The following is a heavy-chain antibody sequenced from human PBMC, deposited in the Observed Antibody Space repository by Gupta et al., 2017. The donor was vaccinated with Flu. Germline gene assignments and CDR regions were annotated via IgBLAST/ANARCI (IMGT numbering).Heavy chain of an antibody. CDR3: ARSLGVQQLKHYYYGMDV. V-gene: IGHV3-33*01. J-gene: IGHJ6*02. CDR1: GFTFSSYG. D-gene: IGHD6-13*01. CDR2: IWYDGSNK. Sequence: QVQLVESGGGVVQPGRSLRRSCAASGFTFSSYGMHWVRQAPGKGLEWVTVIWYDGSNKYYADSVKGRFTISRDNSKNTLYLQMNSLRAEDTAVYYCARSLGVQQLKHYYYGMDVWGQGTTVTVSS.